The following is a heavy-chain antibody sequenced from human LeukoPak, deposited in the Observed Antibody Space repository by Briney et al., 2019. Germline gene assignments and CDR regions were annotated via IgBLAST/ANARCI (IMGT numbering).Heavy chain of an antibody. D-gene: IGHD4/OR15-4a*01. CDR2: ISAGGGTT. Sequence: PGGSLRLSCAASGFTFSSNTMNWVRQAPGKGLEWVSSISAGGGTTYHADSVKGRFTISRDSSKNTLYLQMNSLRAEDTAIYYCARRAGAYSHPYDYWGQGTLVTVSS. CDR1: GFTFSSNT. V-gene: IGHV3-23*01. J-gene: IGHJ4*02. CDR3: ARRAGAYSHPYDY.